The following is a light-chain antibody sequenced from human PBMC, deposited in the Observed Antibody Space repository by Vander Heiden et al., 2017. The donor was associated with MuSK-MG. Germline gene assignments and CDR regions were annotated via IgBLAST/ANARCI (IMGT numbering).Light chain of an antibody. J-gene: IGLJ1*01. CDR3: CSYVYSHAAYYV. V-gene: IGLV2-11*01. CDR1: SNDVGGHPY. Sequence: QSALTQPRSVSGSPGQAVTISCTGPSNDVGGHPYVSWSQQPEGRAPELMIYDVTKRPLWFPDRFSGSKSGNAASLTISGLQAEDEADYYCCSYVYSHAAYYVFGTGNQGHRP. CDR2: DVT.